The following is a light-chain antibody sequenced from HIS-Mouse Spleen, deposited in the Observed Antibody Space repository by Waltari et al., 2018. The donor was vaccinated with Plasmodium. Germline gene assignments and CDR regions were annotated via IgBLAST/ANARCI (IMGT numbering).Light chain of an antibody. Sequence: SYELTQPPSVSVSPGQTARITFSGDALPTKYAYLYQQKSGQAPVLVIYEDSKRPPGIPERFSGSSSGTMATLTISGAQVEDEADYYCYSTDSSGNHRVFGGGTKLTVL. J-gene: IGLJ3*02. CDR2: EDS. CDR1: ALPTKY. CDR3: YSTDSSGNHRV. V-gene: IGLV3-10*01.